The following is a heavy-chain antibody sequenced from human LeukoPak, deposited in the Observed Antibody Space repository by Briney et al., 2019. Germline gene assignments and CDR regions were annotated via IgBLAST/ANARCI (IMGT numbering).Heavy chain of an antibody. CDR3: ARDRSISSEIDY. CDR1: GYTFTSYG. D-gene: IGHD2-2*01. J-gene: IGHJ4*02. CDR2: ISAYNGNT. V-gene: IGHV1-18*01. Sequence: ASVKVSCKASGYTFTSYGISLVRQAPGQGLEWMGWISAYNGNTNYAQKLQGRVTMTTDTSTSTADMELRSLRSDDTAVYYCARDRSISSEIDYWGQGTLVTVSS.